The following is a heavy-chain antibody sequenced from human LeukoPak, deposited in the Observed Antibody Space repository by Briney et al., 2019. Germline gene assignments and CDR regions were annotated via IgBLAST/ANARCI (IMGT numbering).Heavy chain of an antibody. J-gene: IGHJ4*02. CDR3: AVGGYDTTGYRVGMNY. CDR1: GGSFSDYY. V-gene: IGHV4-34*01. Sequence: SETLSLTCAVYGGSFSDYYWTWIRQPPGKGLEWIGEITHSGITNYNPYLKRRVTISGDTSKKQFSLTLSSVTAADTAVYYCAVGGYDTTGYRVGMNYWGQGTLVTVSS. D-gene: IGHD3-22*01. CDR2: ITHSGIT.